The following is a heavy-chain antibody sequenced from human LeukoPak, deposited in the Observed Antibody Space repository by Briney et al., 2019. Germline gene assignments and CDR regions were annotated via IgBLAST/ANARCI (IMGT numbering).Heavy chain of an antibody. J-gene: IGHJ6*02. CDR3: ARWSGGSDWLYHYGMDV. Sequence: ASVKVSCKASGYTFSNYGISWVRQAPGQGLEWMGWISGYNGNINYAQNLQGRVTVTTDTSTSTAYMELRSLRSDDTAVYYCARWSGGSDWLYHYGMDVWGQGTTVTVSS. D-gene: IGHD3-10*01. CDR1: GYTFSNYG. CDR2: ISGYNGNI. V-gene: IGHV1-18*01.